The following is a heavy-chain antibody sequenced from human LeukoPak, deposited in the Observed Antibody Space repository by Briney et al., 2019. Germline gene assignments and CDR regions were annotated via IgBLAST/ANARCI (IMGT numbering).Heavy chain of an antibody. V-gene: IGHV3-23*01. D-gene: IGHD1-26*01. J-gene: IGHJ4*02. CDR2: ISGSGGST. CDR1: GFTFSNYV. Sequence: GGSLRLSCAASGFTFSNYVMSWVRQAPGKGLEWVSGISGSGGSTYYADSVKGRFTISRDNPKNTLFLQMNSLRAEDTAVYYCAKDLGGSNGYVDYWGQGTLVTVSS. CDR3: AKDLGGSNGYVDY.